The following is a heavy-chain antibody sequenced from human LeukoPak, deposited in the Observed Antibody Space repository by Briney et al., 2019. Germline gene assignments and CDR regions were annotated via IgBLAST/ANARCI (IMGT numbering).Heavy chain of an antibody. CDR1: GGTFSSYA. V-gene: IGHV1-69*04. CDR3: ARDQGGTYDTPRGFDP. J-gene: IGHJ5*02. D-gene: IGHD3-22*01. CDR2: IIPILGIA. Sequence: SVKVSCKASGGTFSSYAISWVRQAPGQGLEWMGRIIPILGIANYAQKFQGRVTITTDESTSTAYMELSSLRSEDTAVYYCARDQGGTYDTPRGFDPWGQGTLVTVSS.